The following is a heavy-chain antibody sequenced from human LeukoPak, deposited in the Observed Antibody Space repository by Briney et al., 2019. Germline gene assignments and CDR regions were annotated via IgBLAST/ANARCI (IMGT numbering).Heavy chain of an antibody. J-gene: IGHJ2*01. CDR3: ARAGYSSTWYSRYFDL. CDR2: ISSSGSTI. V-gene: IGHV3-11*04. Sequence: TGGSLRLSCAASGFTFSDYYMSWIRQAPGKGLEWVSYISSSGSTIYYADSVKGRFTISRDNAKNSLYLQMNSLRAEDTAVYYCARAGYSSTWYSRYFDLWGRGTLVTVSS. CDR1: GFTFSDYY. D-gene: IGHD6-13*01.